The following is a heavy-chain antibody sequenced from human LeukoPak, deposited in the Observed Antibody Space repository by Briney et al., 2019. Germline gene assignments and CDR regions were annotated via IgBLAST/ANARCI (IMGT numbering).Heavy chain of an antibody. CDR2: ISYDGSNK. CDR1: GLTFSSYA. J-gene: IGHJ5*02. D-gene: IGHD6-19*01. CDR3: ARDGTWAVAGRRLFDP. Sequence: SGGSLRLSCAASGLTFSSYAMHWVRQAPGKGLEWVAVISYDGSNKYYADSVKGRFTISRDNSKNTLYLQMNSLRAEDTAVYYCARDGTWAVAGRRLFDPWGQGTLVTVSS. V-gene: IGHV3-30-3*01.